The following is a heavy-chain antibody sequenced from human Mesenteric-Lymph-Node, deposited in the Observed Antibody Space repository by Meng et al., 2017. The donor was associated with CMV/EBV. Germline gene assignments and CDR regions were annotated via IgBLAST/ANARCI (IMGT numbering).Heavy chain of an antibody. D-gene: IGHD5-24*01. J-gene: IGHJ4*02. CDR1: EFTFSAYA. CDR3: ARVSRWLQLQGPFDY. Sequence: GGSLRLSCAASEFTFSAYAMHWVRQAPGKGLEWVAVISYDGSNKYYADSVKGRFTISRDNSKNTLYLQMNSLRAEDTAVYYCARVSRWLQLQGPFDYWGQGTLVTVSS. CDR2: ISYDGSNK. V-gene: IGHV3-30*04.